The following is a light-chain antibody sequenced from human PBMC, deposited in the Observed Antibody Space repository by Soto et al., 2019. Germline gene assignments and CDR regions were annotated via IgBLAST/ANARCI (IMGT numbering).Light chain of an antibody. V-gene: IGLV2-14*02. CDR2: EVS. CDR3: SSYTSSNTLYV. J-gene: IGLJ1*01. CDR1: SGDIGTYNL. Sequence: QSVLTQPASVSGSPGQSITISCTGTSGDIGTYNLVSWYQQHPGKPPKLMIYEVSNRPSGVSNRFSGSKSGNTASLTISGLQAEDEADYYCSSYTSSNTLYVFATGTKLTVL.